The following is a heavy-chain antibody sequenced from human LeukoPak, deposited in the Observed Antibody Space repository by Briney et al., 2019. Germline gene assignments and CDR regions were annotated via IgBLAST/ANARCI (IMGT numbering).Heavy chain of an antibody. CDR1: GFTFSSYG. V-gene: IGHV3-30*02. Sequence: PGGSLRLSCAASGFTFSSYGMHWVRQAPAKGLEWVAFIRYDGSNKYYADSVKGRFTISRDNSKNTLYLQMNSLRAEDTAVYYCAKDIYDFWSGYLSYDAFDIWGQGTMVTVSS. D-gene: IGHD3-3*01. CDR2: IRYDGSNK. J-gene: IGHJ3*02. CDR3: AKDIYDFWSGYLSYDAFDI.